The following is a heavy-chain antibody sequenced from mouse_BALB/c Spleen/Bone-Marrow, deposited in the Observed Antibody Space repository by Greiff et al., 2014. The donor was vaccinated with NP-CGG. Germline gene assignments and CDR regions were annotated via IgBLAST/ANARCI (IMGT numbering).Heavy chain of an antibody. J-gene: IGHJ2*01. CDR1: GYAFTDYL. V-gene: IGHV1-54*01. CDR3: ARYDGYFDY. Sequence: VNLVESGAELVRPGTSVKVSCKPSGYAFTDYLMEWLKQRPGQGLEWIGVINPGSGSTNYNEKFKDKATLTADKSSSTAYIQLSSLTSDDSAVYFCARYDGYFDYWGQGTTLTVSS. CDR2: INPGSGST. D-gene: IGHD2-3*01.